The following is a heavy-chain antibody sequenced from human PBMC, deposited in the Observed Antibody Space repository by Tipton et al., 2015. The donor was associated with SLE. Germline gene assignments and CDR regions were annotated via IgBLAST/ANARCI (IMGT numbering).Heavy chain of an antibody. V-gene: IGHV4-38-2*02. Sequence: TLSLTCTVSGYSISSGYYWCWLRQPPGKGLEWIGSIYHSGSTYYNPSLKSRVTISVDTSKNHFSRKLSSVTAADAAVYYCARVLSPDIVVVPAAVEDYGGQGTRVTVSS. CDR3: ARVLSPDIVVVPAAVEDY. CDR1: GYSISSGYY. CDR2: IYHSGST. J-gene: IGHJ4*02. D-gene: IGHD2-2*01.